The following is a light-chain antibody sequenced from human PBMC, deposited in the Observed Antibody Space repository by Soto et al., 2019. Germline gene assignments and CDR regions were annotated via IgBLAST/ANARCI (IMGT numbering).Light chain of an antibody. CDR3: QQYNRYSWT. CDR1: QSISSW. V-gene: IGKV1-5*01. J-gene: IGKJ1*01. Sequence: PFTQSASVGDRVTITCRASQSISSWLAWYQQKPGKAPKLLIYDASSLESGVPSRFSGSGSGTEFTLTISSLQPDDFATYYCQQYNRYSWTFGQGTKV. CDR2: DAS.